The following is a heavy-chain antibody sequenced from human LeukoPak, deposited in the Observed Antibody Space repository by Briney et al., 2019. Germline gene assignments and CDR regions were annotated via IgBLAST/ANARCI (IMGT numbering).Heavy chain of an antibody. J-gene: IGHJ6*02. CDR2: INHSEST. CDR3: ARFKGDPYYYYGMDV. CDR1: GGSFSGYY. Sequence: SETLSLTCAVYGGSFSGYYWSWIRQPPGKGLEWIGEINHSESTNYNPSLKSRVTISVDTSKNQFSLKLSSVTAADTAVYYCARFKGDPYYYYGMDVWGQGTTVTVSS. V-gene: IGHV4-34*01.